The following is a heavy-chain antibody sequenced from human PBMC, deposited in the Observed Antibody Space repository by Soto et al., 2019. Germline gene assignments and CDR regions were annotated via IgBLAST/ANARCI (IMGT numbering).Heavy chain of an antibody. V-gene: IGHV1-2*02. Sequence: QVQLVQSGAEVKKPGASVKVSCKASGYNFIGYYIHWVRQAPGQGLQWMGWIDPNNGDTDSAQKFQGRITMTRDTPISTVYMDLSSLRSDDTAIYDCARLREQFYSGMDVWGQGTTVAVSS. D-gene: IGHD6-19*01. CDR1: GYNFIGYY. J-gene: IGHJ6*02. CDR2: IDPNNGDT. CDR3: ARLREQFYSGMDV.